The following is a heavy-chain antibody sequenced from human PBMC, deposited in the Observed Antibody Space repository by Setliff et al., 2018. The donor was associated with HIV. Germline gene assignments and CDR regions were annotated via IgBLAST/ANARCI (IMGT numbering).Heavy chain of an antibody. CDR1: GGPIRSGDYY. CDR2: TYISGNS. Sequence: SETLSLTCSVSGGPIRSGDYYWTWIRQPAGKGLEWIGHTYISGNSNYNPSLKSRVTISLDASRNQFSLELISVTAADTAVYYCAGGPGTTSIDYWAQGTLVTVSS. V-gene: IGHV4-61*09. D-gene: IGHD1-26*01. CDR3: AGGPGTTSIDY. J-gene: IGHJ4*02.